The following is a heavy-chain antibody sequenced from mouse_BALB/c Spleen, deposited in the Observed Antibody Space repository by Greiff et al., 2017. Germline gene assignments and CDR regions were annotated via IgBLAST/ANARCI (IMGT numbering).Heavy chain of an antibody. D-gene: IGHD2-1*01. J-gene: IGHJ4*01. CDR2: ISSGGSYT. Sequence: DVHLVESGGDLVKPGGSLKLSCAASGFTFSSYGMSWVRQTPDKRLEWVATISSGGSYTYYPDSVKGRFTISRDNAKNTLYLQMSSLKSEDTAMYYCARQNGKDAMDYWGQGTSVTVSS. CDR1: GFTFSSYG. V-gene: IGHV5-6*01. CDR3: ARQNGKDAMDY.